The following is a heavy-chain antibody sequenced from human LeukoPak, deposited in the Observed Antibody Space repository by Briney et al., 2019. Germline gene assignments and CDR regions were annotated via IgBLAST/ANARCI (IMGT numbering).Heavy chain of an antibody. V-gene: IGHV3-74*01. Sequence: SGGSLRLSCAASGFTFSSYWMHWVRQTPGKGLVWVSRINSDGSSTSYADSVKGRFTISRDNAKNTLYLQMNSLRAEDTAVYYCARALAVAGTGGYYWGQGTLVTVSS. CDR3: ARALAVAGTGGYY. CDR1: GFTFSSYW. D-gene: IGHD6-19*01. J-gene: IGHJ4*02. CDR2: INSDGSST.